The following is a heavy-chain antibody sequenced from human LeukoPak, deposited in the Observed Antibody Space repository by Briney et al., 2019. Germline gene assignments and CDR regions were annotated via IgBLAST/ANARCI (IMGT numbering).Heavy chain of an antibody. CDR1: GYTFTSYG. D-gene: IGHD3-9*01. CDR3: ARDLYDILTGYYTQYPNFDY. J-gene: IGHJ4*02. CDR2: ISAYNGNT. V-gene: IGHV1-18*01. Sequence: ASVKVSCKASGYTFTSYGISWVRQAPGQGLEWMGWISAYNGNTNYAQKLQGRVTMTTDTSTSTAYMELRSLRSDDTAVYYCARDLYDILTGYYTQYPNFDYWGQGTLVTVSS.